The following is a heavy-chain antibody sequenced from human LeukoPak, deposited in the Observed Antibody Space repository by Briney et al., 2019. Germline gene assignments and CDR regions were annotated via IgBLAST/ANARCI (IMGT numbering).Heavy chain of an antibody. CDR3: ARVVGRGWFDP. D-gene: IGHD2-15*01. V-gene: IGHV3-48*01. J-gene: IGHJ5*02. CDR1: GFTFSSYA. CDR2: ISSSSNTI. Sequence: GRSLRLSCAASGFTFSSYAMHWVRQAPGKGLEWVSYISSSSNTIYYADSVKGRFTISRDNAKNSLYLQMNSLRAEDTAVYYCARVVGRGWFDPWGQGTLVTVSS.